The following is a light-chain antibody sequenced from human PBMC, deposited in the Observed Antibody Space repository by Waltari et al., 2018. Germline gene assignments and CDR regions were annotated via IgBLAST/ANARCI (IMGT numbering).Light chain of an antibody. V-gene: IGLV1-47*01. Sequence: SVLTQPPSASGTPGQTVTIPCSGSSSNLGGNFVYWYQPLPGMAPQLLIYKNNQRPSGVPDRFSGSKSGTSASLAISGLRSDDEAEYYCAAWDDNLTGPLFGGGTKVTVL. CDR2: KNN. CDR3: AAWDDNLTGPL. CDR1: SSNLGGNF. J-gene: IGLJ3*02.